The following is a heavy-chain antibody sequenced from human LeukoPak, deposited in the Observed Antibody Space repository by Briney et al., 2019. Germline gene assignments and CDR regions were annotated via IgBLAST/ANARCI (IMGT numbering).Heavy chain of an antibody. D-gene: IGHD6-19*01. CDR2: IWYDGSNK. CDR1: GFTFSSYG. CDR3: AKDSSSSNYYYGMDV. J-gene: IGHJ6*02. Sequence: PGGSLRLPCAASGFTFSSYGMHWVRQAPGKGLEWVAVIWYDGSNKYYADSVKGRFTISRDNSRNMLFLQMNSLRAGDTAVYYCAKDSSSSNYYYGMDVWGQGTTVTVSS. V-gene: IGHV3-33*06.